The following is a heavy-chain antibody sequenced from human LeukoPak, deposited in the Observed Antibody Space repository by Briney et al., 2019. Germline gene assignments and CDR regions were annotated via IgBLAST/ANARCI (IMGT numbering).Heavy chain of an antibody. D-gene: IGHD3-10*01. CDR3: ARDSTYYYDSGSSGPHYFDN. V-gene: IGHV3-48*03. J-gene: IGHJ4*02. CDR1: GFTFSSYE. Sequence: PGGSLRLSCAASGFTFSSYEMNWVRQAPGKGLEWVSYISSSGSTIYYADSVKGRFTISRDNSKNTLYLQLNSLRAEDTAVYYCARDSTYYYDSGSSGPHYFDNWGQGTLVTVSS. CDR2: ISSSGSTI.